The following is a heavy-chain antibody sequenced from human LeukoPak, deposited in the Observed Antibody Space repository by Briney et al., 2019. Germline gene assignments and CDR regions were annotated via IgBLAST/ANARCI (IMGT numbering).Heavy chain of an antibody. V-gene: IGHV4-39*07. CDR1: DGSISSSYYY. CDR2: IYYSGTT. D-gene: IGHD4-17*01. Sequence: SETLSLTCTVSDGSISSSYYYWGWIRQPPGKGLEWIGNIYYSGTTYYNPSLKSRVTISVDTSKNQFSLKLSSVTAADTAVYYCATMYYGDYVRSVTPRDYWGQGTLVTVSS. J-gene: IGHJ4*02. CDR3: ATMYYGDYVRSVTPRDY.